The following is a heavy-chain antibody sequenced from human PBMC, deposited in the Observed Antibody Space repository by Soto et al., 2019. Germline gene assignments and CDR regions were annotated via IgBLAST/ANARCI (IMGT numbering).Heavy chain of an antibody. CDR2: MNPNSGNT. CDR1: GYTFTSYD. V-gene: IGHV1-8*01. Sequence: QVQLVQSGAEVKKPGASVKVSCKASGYTFTSYDINWVRQATGQGLEWMGWMNPNSGNTGYAQKFQGRVSMTRSHSMCTAYMELSSLRSEDTAVYYCARTLSIAASGDYWGQGTLVTVSS. CDR3: ARTLSIAASGDY. D-gene: IGHD6-6*01. J-gene: IGHJ4*02.